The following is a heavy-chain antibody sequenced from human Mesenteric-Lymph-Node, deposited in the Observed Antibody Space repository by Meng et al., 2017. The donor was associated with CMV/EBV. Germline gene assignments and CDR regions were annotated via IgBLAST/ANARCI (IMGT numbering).Heavy chain of an antibody. V-gene: IGHV3-23*01. CDR3: ARQLNGPSDY. D-gene: IGHD1-1*01. CDR1: GFTFSSYA. J-gene: IGHJ4*02. Sequence: GESLKISCAASGFTFSSYAMSWVRQAPGKGLEWVSGISGSGGSTYYADSVKGRFTISRDNSKNTVYLQMNSLRAEDTAIYYCARQLNGPSDYWGQGTLVTVSS. CDR2: ISGSGGST.